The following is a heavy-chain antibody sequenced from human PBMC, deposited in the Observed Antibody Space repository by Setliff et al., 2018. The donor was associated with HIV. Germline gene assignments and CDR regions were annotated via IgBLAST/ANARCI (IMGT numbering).Heavy chain of an antibody. CDR1: GGSISSYY. CDR2: TYTSVT. D-gene: IGHD3-22*01. J-gene: IGHJ4*02. V-gene: IGHV4-4*08. Sequence: SETLSLTCTVSGGSISSYYWSWIRQPPGKGLEWIGYTYTSVTNYKPSLKSRVTISIDTSKNQFSLKLTSVTAADTAMYYCASGYQYDSSGYYYVTPIDYWGQGTLVTVSS. CDR3: ASGYQYDSSGYYYVTPIDY.